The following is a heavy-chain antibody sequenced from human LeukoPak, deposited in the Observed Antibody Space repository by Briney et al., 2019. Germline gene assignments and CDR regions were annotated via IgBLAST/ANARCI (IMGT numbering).Heavy chain of an antibody. J-gene: IGHJ4*02. CDR3: AKQQQLGVFDY. V-gene: IGHV3-30*02. CDR1: GFTFSSFG. CDR2: IRRDGDVI. D-gene: IGHD6-13*01. Sequence: PGGSLRLSCEASGFTFSSFGMHWVRQAPGKGLEWVAFIRRDGDVIYYADSVKGRFTISRDNSRNMVYLQLNSLRPEDTAVYYCAKQQQLGVFDYWGQGTLVTVSS.